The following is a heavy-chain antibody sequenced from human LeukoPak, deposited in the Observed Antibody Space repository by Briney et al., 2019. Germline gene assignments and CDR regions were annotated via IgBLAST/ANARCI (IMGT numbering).Heavy chain of an antibody. Sequence: GGSLRLSCAASGFIVKSNYMSWVRQVPGKGPEWVSVIYYGGSTYHADSVKGRFTISRDNSRNTVYLQMNSLRAEDTAVYYCATDSAHYGGNSGIDYWGQGTLVTVSS. CDR3: ATDSAHYGGNSGIDY. D-gene: IGHD4-23*01. J-gene: IGHJ4*02. V-gene: IGHV3-66*01. CDR1: GFIVKSNY. CDR2: IYYGGST.